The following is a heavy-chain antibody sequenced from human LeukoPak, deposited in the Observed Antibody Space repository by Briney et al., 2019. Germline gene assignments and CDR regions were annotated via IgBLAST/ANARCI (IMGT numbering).Heavy chain of an antibody. Sequence: PGGSLRLSCAVSGFTFSNYWMSWARQSPGKGLEWVANIYLDGSRAYYVDSVKGRFTISRDNAKNSLYLQMNSLRAEDTAVYYCASVREEYYYYYMDGWGKGTTVTISS. CDR1: GFTFSNYW. J-gene: IGHJ6*03. D-gene: IGHD1-26*01. CDR3: ASVREEYYYYYMDG. CDR2: IYLDGSRA. V-gene: IGHV3-7*03.